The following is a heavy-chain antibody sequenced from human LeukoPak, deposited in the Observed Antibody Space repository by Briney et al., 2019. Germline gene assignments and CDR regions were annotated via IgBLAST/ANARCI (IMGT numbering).Heavy chain of an antibody. CDR1: GFTFSSYG. CDR2: ISYDGSNK. D-gene: IGHD2-15*01. V-gene: IGHV3-30*18. Sequence: GGSLRLSCAASGFTFSSYGTHWVRQAPGKGLEWVAVISYDGSNKYYADSVKGRFTISRDNSKNTLYLQMNSLRAEDTAVYYCAKVGSNPGIFDYWGQGTLVTVSS. CDR3: AKVGSNPGIFDY. J-gene: IGHJ4*02.